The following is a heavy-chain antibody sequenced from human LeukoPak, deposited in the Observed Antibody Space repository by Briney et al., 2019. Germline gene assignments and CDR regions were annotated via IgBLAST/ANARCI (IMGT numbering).Heavy chain of an antibody. D-gene: IGHD5-12*01. V-gene: IGHV1-2*02. CDR3: ARGGVDIVATIGSYYFDY. CDR2: INPNSGGT. CDR1: GYTFIGYY. Sequence: RASVKVSCKASGYTFIGYYIHWVRQAPGQGLEWMGWINPNSGGTNYAQKFQGRVTMTRDTSITTAYMELSRLRSDDSAVYYCARGGVDIVATIGSYYFDYWGQGTLVTVSS. J-gene: IGHJ4*02.